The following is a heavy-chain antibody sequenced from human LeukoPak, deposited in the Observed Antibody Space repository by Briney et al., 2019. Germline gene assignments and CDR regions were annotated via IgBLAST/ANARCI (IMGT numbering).Heavy chain of an antibody. J-gene: IGHJ6*03. V-gene: IGHV3-21*01. CDR2: ISSSSGYI. Sequence: PGGSLRLSCAASGFTFSSYSMNWVRQAPGKGLEWVSSISSSSGYIYYADSVKGRFTISRDNAKNSLYLQMNSLRAEDTAVYYCARQRGYSSQYYMDVWGKGTTVTVSS. CDR3: ARQRGYSSQYYMDV. D-gene: IGHD5-18*01. CDR1: GFTFSSYS.